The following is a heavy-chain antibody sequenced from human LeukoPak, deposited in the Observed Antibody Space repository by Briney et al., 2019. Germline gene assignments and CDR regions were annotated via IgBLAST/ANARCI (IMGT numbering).Heavy chain of an antibody. V-gene: IGHV4-38-2*02. Sequence: SETLSLTCTVSGGSISSYYWGWIRQSPGKGLEWIGSMYHSGSTYYNTSFKSRVTISVDTSKNQLSLKLNSVTAADTAVYYCAREIVATLYFDYWGQGALVTVSS. J-gene: IGHJ4*02. CDR1: GGSISSYY. CDR2: MYHSGST. CDR3: AREIVATLYFDY. D-gene: IGHD5-12*01.